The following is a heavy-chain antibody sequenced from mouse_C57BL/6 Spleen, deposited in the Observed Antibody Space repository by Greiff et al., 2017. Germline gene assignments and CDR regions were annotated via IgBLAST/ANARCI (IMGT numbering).Heavy chain of an antibody. CDR3: ARKEVTTVVATYDYAMDY. CDR2: IYPRSGNT. J-gene: IGHJ4*01. Sequence: QVQLKQSGAELARPGASVKLSCKASGYTFTSYGISWVKQRTGQGLEWIGEIYPRSGNTNYNEKFKGKATLTADKSSSTAYMELRSLTSEDSAVYFCARKEVTTVVATYDYAMDYWGQGTSVTVSS. CDR1: GYTFTSYG. D-gene: IGHD1-1*01. V-gene: IGHV1-81*01.